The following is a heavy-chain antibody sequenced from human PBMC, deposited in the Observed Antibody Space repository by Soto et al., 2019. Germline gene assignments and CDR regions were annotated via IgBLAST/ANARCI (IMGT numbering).Heavy chain of an antibody. D-gene: IGHD4-17*01. CDR2: IYHSGGT. V-gene: IGHV4-4*02. J-gene: IGHJ3*02. CDR3: ARDLFYVDYDRGFAI. Sequence: QVHLQESGPGLVKPSGTLSLTCTVSGGSVSSNNWWSWVRQSPGKGLEWIGEIYHSGGTYYKPSLQSRVTISMDKSKNQFSLKLEYVTAADTAVYYCARDLFYVDYDRGFAIWGQGTMVTVSA. CDR1: GGSVSSNNW.